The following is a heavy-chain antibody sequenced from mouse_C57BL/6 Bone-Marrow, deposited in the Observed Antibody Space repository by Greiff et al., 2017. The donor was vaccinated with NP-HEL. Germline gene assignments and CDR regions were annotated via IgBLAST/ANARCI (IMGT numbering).Heavy chain of an antibody. CDR3: TTGIWLRRKDWYFDV. Sequence: VQLQQSGAELVRPGASVKLSCTASGFNIKDDYMHWVKQRPEQGLEWIGWIDPENGDTEYASKFQGKATITADTSSNTAYLQLSSLTSEDTAVYYCTTGIWLRRKDWYFDVWGTGTTVTVSS. J-gene: IGHJ1*03. CDR1: GFNIKDDY. CDR2: IDPENGDT. V-gene: IGHV14-4*01. D-gene: IGHD2-2*01.